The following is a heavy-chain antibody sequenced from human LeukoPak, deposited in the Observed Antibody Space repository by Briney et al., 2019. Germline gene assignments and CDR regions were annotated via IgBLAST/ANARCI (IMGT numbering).Heavy chain of an antibody. CDR3: ARNLISVAGELDY. CDR1: GFILSSYS. J-gene: IGHJ4*02. CDR2: ISSSSTI. D-gene: IGHD6-19*01. Sequence: GGSLRLSCAASGFILSSYSMNWVRQAPGKGLEWISYISSSSTIYYADSVKGRFTISRDNAKNSLYLQMNSLRDEDTALYYCARNLISVAGELDYWGQGALVTVSS. V-gene: IGHV3-48*02.